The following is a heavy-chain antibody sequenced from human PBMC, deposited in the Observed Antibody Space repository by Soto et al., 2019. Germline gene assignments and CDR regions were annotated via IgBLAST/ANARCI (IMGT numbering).Heavy chain of an antibody. D-gene: IGHD2-21*02. J-gene: IGHJ4*02. CDR2: IIPIFGTA. Sequence: SVKVSCKASGGTFSSYAISWVRQAPGQGLEWMGGIIPIFGTANYAQKFQGRVTITADESTSTAYMELRSLRSDDTAVYYCARDLRSYCGGDCYTYYFDYWGQGTLVTVSS. CDR1: GGTFSSYA. CDR3: ARDLRSYCGGDCYTYYFDY. V-gene: IGHV1-69*13.